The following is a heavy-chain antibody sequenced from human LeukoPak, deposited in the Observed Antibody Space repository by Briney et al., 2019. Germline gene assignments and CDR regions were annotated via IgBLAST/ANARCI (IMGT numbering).Heavy chain of an antibody. CDR3: ARDVRGIVGMVYFDY. V-gene: IGHV1-18*01. J-gene: IGHJ4*02. Sequence: GASVKVSCKASGYIFISYGISWVRQAPGQGLEWMGWISAYNGNTKYAQKLQGRVTMTTDTSTSTAYMELRSLRSDDTAVYYCARDVRGIVGMVYFDYWGQGTLVTVSS. CDR2: ISAYNGNT. CDR1: GYIFISYG. D-gene: IGHD3-22*01.